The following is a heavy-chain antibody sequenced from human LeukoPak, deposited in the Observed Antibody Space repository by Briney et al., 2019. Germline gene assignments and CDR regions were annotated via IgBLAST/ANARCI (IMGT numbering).Heavy chain of an antibody. Sequence: SETLSLTCTVSGGSISSSSYYWGWIRQPPGKGLEWIGSIYYSGSTYYNPSFKSRVTISVDTSKNQFSLKLSSVTAADTAVYYCARLEAVAGILDYWGQGTLVTVSS. D-gene: IGHD6-19*01. V-gene: IGHV4-39*01. CDR1: GGSISSSSYY. J-gene: IGHJ4*02. CDR3: ARLEAVAGILDY. CDR2: IYYSGST.